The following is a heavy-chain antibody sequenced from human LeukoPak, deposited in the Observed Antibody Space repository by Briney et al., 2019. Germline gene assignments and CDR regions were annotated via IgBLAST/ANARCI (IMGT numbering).Heavy chain of an antibody. CDR1: GGSFSGYY. V-gene: IGHV4-34*01. D-gene: IGHD3-22*01. Sequence: SETLSLTCAVYGGSFSGYYWSWIRQPPGKGLEWIGEINHSGSTNYNPSLKSRVTISVDTSKNQFSLKLSSVTAADTAVYYCARGGYYYSFDYWGQGTLVTVSS. J-gene: IGHJ4*02. CDR3: ARGGYYYSFDY. CDR2: INHSGST.